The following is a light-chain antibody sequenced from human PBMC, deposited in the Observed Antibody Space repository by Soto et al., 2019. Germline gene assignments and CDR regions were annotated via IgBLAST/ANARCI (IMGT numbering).Light chain of an antibody. V-gene: IGKV3-15*01. CDR2: GAS. CDR1: QSVSSN. Sequence: EIVMTQSPATLSVSPGERATLSCRASQSVSSNLAWYQQKPGQAPRLLIYGASTRATGIPARFSGSGSGTEFTLTISSLQSEDFPVYYCQQYNNWPPIFGPWTKLDIK. J-gene: IGKJ3*01. CDR3: QQYNNWPPI.